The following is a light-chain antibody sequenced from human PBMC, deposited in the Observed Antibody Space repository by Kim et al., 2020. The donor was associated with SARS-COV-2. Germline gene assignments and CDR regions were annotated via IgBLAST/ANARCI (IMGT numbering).Light chain of an antibody. CDR2: DAS. CDR1: QGISNY. V-gene: IGKV1-39*01. CDR3: QQGYSTPPT. J-gene: IGKJ1*01. Sequence: ASVGDRVTINCRASQGISNYLNWYQQKPGRAPKFLIYDASTLESGVPSRFSGSGSGTDFTLTINSLQPEDYATYYCQQGYSTPPTFGQGTKVDI.